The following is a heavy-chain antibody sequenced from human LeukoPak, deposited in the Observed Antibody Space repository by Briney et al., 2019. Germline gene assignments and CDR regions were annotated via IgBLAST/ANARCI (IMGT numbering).Heavy chain of an antibody. CDR1: GFTISSYA. D-gene: IGHD3-3*01. Sequence: PGGSLRLSCAASGFTISSYAMRCVRQAPGKGLERLSSICGNGGSTCYADSVKGRFTISRDNSKNALYLQMNSLRAEDTALYVCAKNTEGGHDFAQTPYYCDWWGQGTLVTVSS. CDR2: ICGNGGST. J-gene: IGHJ4*02. V-gene: IGHV3-23*01. CDR3: AKNTEGGHDFAQTPYYCDW.